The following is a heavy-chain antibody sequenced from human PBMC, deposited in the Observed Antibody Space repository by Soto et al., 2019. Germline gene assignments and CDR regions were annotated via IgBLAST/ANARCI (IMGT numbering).Heavy chain of an antibody. Sequence: GGSLRLSCAASGFTFSNYWMSWVRQAPGKGLEWVANIKQDGSEKYYVDSVKGRFTISRDNAKNSLYLQMNSLRAEDTAVYYCARSAGYSSSWPFDYWGQGTLVTVSS. V-gene: IGHV3-7*05. J-gene: IGHJ4*02. CDR2: IKQDGSEK. CDR1: GFTFSNYW. D-gene: IGHD6-13*01. CDR3: ARSAGYSSSWPFDY.